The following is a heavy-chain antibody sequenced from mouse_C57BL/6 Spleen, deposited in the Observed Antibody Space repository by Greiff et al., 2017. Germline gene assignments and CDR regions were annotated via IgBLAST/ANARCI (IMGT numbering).Heavy chain of an antibody. V-gene: IGHV5-17*01. CDR2: ISSGSSTI. CDR3: ASVGYYYAMDY. Sequence: EVKLVESGGGLVKPGGSLKLSCAASGFTFSDYGMHWVRQAPEKGLEWVAYISSGSSTIYYADTVKGRFTISRANAKNTLFLQMTSLRSEDTAMYYCASVGYYYAMDYWGQGTSVTVSS. CDR1: GFTFSDYG. J-gene: IGHJ4*01.